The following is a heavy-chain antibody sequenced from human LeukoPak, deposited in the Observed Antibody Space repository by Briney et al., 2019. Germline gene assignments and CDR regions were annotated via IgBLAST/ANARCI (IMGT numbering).Heavy chain of an antibody. J-gene: IGHJ5*02. CDR1: GFTFTNYW. Sequence: GGSLRLSCAASGFTFTNYWMSWVRQPPGKGLEWVANIKQDGSDKYYVDSVRGRFTISRDNAKNTLYLQMNSLRAEDTAVYYCARGPYYYDSSGFDPWGQGTLVTVSS. CDR2: IKQDGSDK. V-gene: IGHV3-7*01. CDR3: ARGPYYYDSSGFDP. D-gene: IGHD3-22*01.